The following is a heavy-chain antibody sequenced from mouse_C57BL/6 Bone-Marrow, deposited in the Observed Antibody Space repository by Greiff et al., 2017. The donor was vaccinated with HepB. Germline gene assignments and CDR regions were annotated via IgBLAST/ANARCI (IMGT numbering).Heavy chain of an antibody. D-gene: IGHD1-1*01. CDR2: IRNKANGYTT. V-gene: IGHV7-3*01. CDR1: GFTFTDYY. J-gene: IGHJ4*01. CDR3: ARYDYGVVYAMDY. Sequence: EVKLMESGGGLVQPGGSLSLSCAASGFTFTDYYMSWVRQPPGKALEWLGFIRNKANGYTTEYSASVKGRFTISRDNSQSILYLQMNALRAEDSATYYCARYDYGVVYAMDYWGQGTSVTVSS.